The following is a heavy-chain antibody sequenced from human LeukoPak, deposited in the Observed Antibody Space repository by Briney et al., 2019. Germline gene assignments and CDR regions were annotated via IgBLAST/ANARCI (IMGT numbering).Heavy chain of an antibody. J-gene: IGHJ4*02. CDR3: ARVARHDYTYYPGGNYFDY. V-gene: IGHV1-18*01. D-gene: IGHD4-11*01. CDR1: GYTFTSYG. CDR2: ISAYNGNT. Sequence: ASVKVSCKASGYTFTSYGISWVRQAPGQGLEWMGWISAYNGNTNYAQKFQGRVTMTTDTSTSTAYMELRSLRSDDTAVYYCARVARHDYTYYPGGNYFDYWGQGTLVTVSS.